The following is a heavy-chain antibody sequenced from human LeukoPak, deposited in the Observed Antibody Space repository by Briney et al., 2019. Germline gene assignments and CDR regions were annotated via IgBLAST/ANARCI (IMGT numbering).Heavy chain of an antibody. D-gene: IGHD3-22*01. CDR3: ARDDYYDSSGYYN. Sequence: PGGSLRLSCAASGFTFSSYWMHWVPQAPRKGLVGVSRINSDGSSTSYADSVKGRFTISRDNDKNTLYLQINSLRTEDPAVYYCARDDYYDSSGYYNWGQGTLVTVSS. V-gene: IGHV3-74*01. CDR1: GFTFSSYW. CDR2: INSDGSST. J-gene: IGHJ4*02.